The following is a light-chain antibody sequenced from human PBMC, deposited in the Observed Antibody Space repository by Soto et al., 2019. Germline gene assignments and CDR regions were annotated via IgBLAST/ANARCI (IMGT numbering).Light chain of an antibody. V-gene: IGKV3-20*01. CDR2: GAS. CDR1: QSVSSSY. Sequence: EIVLTRSPGTLSLSPGERATLSCRASQSVSSSYLAWYQQKPGQAPRLLIYGASSRATGIQERFSGSGAGTDFTLTISRLEPEDFAVYYCHHAKTFGQGTKVDIK. J-gene: IGKJ1*01. CDR3: HHAKT.